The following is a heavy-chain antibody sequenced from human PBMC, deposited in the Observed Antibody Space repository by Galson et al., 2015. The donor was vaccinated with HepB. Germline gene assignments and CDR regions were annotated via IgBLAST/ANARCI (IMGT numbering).Heavy chain of an antibody. D-gene: IGHD3-10*02. CDR3: ARGSGADMFGELLLGDY. Sequence: SVKVSCKASGYTFTSYGISWVRQAPGQGLEWMGWISAYNGNTNYAQKLQGRVTMTTDTSTSTAYMELRSLRSDDTAVYYCARGSGADMFGELLLGDYWGQGTLVTVSS. CDR2: ISAYNGNT. J-gene: IGHJ4*02. CDR1: GYTFTSYG. V-gene: IGHV1-18*01.